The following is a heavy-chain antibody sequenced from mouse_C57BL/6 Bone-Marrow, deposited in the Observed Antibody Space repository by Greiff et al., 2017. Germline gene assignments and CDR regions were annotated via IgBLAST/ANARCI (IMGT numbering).Heavy chain of an antibody. V-gene: IGHV1-55*01. CDR2: IYPTSGRT. J-gene: IGHJ2*01. D-gene: IGHD4-1*01. CDR1: GYTFTSYW. Sequence: QVQLQQPGAELVKPGASVKMSCKASGYTFTSYWITWVKQRPGQGLEWIGDIYPTSGRTNYNEKFKSKAILTVDTSSNPAYMQLSSRTSEDSAVFYGARSGPLGRSFDYWGQGTTLTVSS. CDR3: ARSGPLGRSFDY.